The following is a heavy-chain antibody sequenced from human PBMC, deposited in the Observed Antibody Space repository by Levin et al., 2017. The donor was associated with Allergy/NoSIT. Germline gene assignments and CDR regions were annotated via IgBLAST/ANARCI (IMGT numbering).Heavy chain of an antibody. Sequence: LSQTLSLTCTVSGVSIGSRSYYWGWIRQPPGKGLEWIGSIYYSGSTYYNPSLKSRLTISVDTAKNQFSLKLTSVTDADTAVYYCARRFAASSNWDFDYWGQGTLVTVSS. CDR3: ARRFAASSNWDFDY. CDR2: IYYSGST. J-gene: IGHJ4*02. D-gene: IGHD4-11*01. CDR1: GVSIGSRSYY. V-gene: IGHV4-39*01.